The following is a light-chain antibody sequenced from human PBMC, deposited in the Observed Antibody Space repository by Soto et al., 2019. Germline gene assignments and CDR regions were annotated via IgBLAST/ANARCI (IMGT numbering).Light chain of an antibody. V-gene: IGLV2-14*01. J-gene: IGLJ1*01. Sequence: QSALTQPASVSGSPGQSITIPCTGTSSDVGAYSYVSWYQQHPGKAPKLIIYDVSDRPSGISNRFSGSKSDNTASLTISGLQAEDEAEYYCSSYTSSRTYVFGTRTKVTVL. CDR1: SSDVGAYSY. CDR2: DVS. CDR3: SSYTSSRTYV.